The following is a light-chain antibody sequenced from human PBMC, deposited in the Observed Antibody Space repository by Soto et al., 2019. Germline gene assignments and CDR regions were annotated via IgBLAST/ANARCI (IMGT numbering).Light chain of an antibody. CDR3: QQYNSYWT. CDR2: DAS. CDR1: QSISNW. Sequence: DIQMTQSPSTLSASVGDRVTITCRASQSISNWLAWYQLKPGKAPKLLIYDASSLESGVPSRFSGSGSGTEFTLTIRRLQPDDFATYYCQQYNSYWTFGQGTKVEIK. V-gene: IGKV1-5*01. J-gene: IGKJ1*01.